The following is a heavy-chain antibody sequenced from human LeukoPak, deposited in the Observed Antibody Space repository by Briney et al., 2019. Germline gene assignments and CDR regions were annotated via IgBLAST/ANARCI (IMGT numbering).Heavy chain of an antibody. CDR3: ARQVAGLDY. CDR1: GHIFSSYA. Sequence: GGSLSLLCAASGHIFSSYAVHGVRQARGRGLEWVAFISCDGSNKYYADSVKGRFTNSRDNSKNTLYLQMNSLRAEDTAVYYCARQVAGLDYWGQGALATVSS. D-gene: IGHD6-19*01. V-gene: IGHV3-30-3*01. CDR2: ISCDGSNK. J-gene: IGHJ4*02.